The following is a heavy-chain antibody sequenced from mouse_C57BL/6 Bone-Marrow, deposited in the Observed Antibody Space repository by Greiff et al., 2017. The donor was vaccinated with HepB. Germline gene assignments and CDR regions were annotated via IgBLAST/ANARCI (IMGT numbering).Heavy chain of an antibody. J-gene: IGHJ1*03. CDR1: GFTFSDYY. Sequence: EVMLVESGGGLVQPGGSLKLSCAASGFTFSDYYMYWVRQTPEKRLEWVAYISNGGGSTYYPDTVKGRFTISRDNAKNTLYLQMSRLKSEDTAMYYCARHRQYYGSSPLYFDVWGTGTTVTVSS. CDR3: ARHRQYYGSSPLYFDV. D-gene: IGHD1-1*01. CDR2: ISNGGGST. V-gene: IGHV5-12*01.